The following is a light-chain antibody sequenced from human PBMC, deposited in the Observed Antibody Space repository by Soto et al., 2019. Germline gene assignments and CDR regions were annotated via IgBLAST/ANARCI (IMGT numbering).Light chain of an antibody. CDR3: QPYGSSPWT. V-gene: IGKV3-20*01. CDR2: GAS. J-gene: IGKJ1*01. CDR1: QSVSSSY. Sequence: EIVLTQSPGTLSLSPGERATLSCRASQSVSSSYLAWYQQKPVQAPRLLIYGASSRATGIPDRFSGCGSGTDFTLNISNLEPEDFAVYYCQPYGSSPWTFGQGTKVEIK.